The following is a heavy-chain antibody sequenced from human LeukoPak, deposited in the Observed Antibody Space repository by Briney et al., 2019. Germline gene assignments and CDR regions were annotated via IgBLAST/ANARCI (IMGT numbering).Heavy chain of an antibody. J-gene: IGHJ4*02. CDR3: ARWLELMRNFDW. CDR1: GFTFSDYW. D-gene: IGHD5-24*01. Sequence: GGSLRLPCVGSGFTFSDYWMSWVRPAPGKGLEWVANIKQDGSEKDYVDALKGRFTISRDNAKNSLYLQMNSLRAEDTAVYYCARWLELMRNFDWWGQGTLVTVSS. V-gene: IGHV3-7*01. CDR2: IKQDGSEK.